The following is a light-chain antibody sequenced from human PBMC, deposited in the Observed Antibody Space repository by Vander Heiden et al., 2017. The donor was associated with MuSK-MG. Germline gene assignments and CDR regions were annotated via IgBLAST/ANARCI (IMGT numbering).Light chain of an antibody. J-gene: IGLJ2*01. CDR1: SSNIGAGYD. V-gene: IGLV1-40*01. Sequence: QSVLTQPPSVSGAPGQRVHISCTGSSSNIGAGYDVDWYQQLPGTAPKLLIYGNSKRPSGVPDRFSGSKSGTSASLAITGLQAEDEADYYCQSYDSSLSGSRVVFGGGTKLTVL. CDR3: QSYDSSLSGSRVV. CDR2: GNS.